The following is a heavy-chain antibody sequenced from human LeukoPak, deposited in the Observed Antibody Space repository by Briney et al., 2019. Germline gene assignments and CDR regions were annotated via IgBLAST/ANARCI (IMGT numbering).Heavy chain of an antibody. J-gene: IGHJ5*02. CDR2: IYASGST. V-gene: IGHV4-4*07. Sequence: SETLSLTCTVSGGSISGYYWSWIRQPAGKGLEWIGRIYASGSTNYNPSLQSRVTMSVDTSKSQFSLKLSSVTAADTAVYYCARDHEHWFDPWGQGTLVTVSS. CDR3: ARDHEHWFDP. CDR1: GGSISGYY.